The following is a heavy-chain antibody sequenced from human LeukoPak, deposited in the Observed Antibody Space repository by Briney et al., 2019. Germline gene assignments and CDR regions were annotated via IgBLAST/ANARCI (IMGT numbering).Heavy chain of an antibody. Sequence: GASVKVSCKASGYTFTGYYMHWGRQAPGQGLEWMGWINPNSGGTNYAQKFQGRVTMTRDTSISTAYMELSRLRSDDTAVYYCARSYSGSITMVRGVIASCVDYWGQGTLVTVSS. V-gene: IGHV1-2*02. CDR3: ARSYSGSITMVRGVIASCVDY. J-gene: IGHJ4*02. CDR1: GYTFTGYY. CDR2: INPNSGGT. D-gene: IGHD3-10*01.